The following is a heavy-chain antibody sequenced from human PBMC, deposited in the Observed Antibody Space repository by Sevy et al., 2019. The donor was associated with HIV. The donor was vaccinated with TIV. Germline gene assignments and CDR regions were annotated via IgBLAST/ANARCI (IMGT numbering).Heavy chain of an antibody. CDR3: ARTATVTISALDS. J-gene: IGHJ4*02. CDR1: GGTFVGHY. Sequence: SETLSRTCGVFGGTFVGHYWTWIRQTPGKGLEWIGEMNHSGTVNYNPSLKSRVTMSVDTSNNQFSLRLNSVTAADTAVYYCARTATVTISALDSWGQGTLVTVSS. D-gene: IGHD4-17*01. V-gene: IGHV4-34*01. CDR2: MNHSGTV.